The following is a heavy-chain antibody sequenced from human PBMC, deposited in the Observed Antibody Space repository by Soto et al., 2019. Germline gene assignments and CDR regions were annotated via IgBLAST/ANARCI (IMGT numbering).Heavy chain of an antibody. Sequence: QVQLVQSGAEVKKPGASVKVSCKASGYTFTSYDINWVRQATGQGLEWMGWMNPNSGNTGYAQKFQGRVTMTRNTSISTAYMELSSLRFEDTAVYYCARVCSGGSCNGVWFDPWGQGTLVTVSS. D-gene: IGHD2-15*01. J-gene: IGHJ5*02. CDR3: ARVCSGGSCNGVWFDP. CDR2: MNPNSGNT. CDR1: GYTFTSYD. V-gene: IGHV1-8*01.